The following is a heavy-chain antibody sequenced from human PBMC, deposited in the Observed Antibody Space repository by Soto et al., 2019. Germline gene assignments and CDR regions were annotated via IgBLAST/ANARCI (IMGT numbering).Heavy chain of an antibody. CDR1: GFTFSTYA. CDR2: XSVYGQXL. J-gene: IGHJ4*02. D-gene: IGHD1-7*01. Sequence: LRLSCAAPGFTFSTYALSWVRQAPGKGLEXVSXXSVYGQXLXXAXXXRGRFTISRDNSKNTIFLHMDSLRAEDTAVYYCAKDRNYPRDQFHYWGQGTLVTVS. V-gene: IGHV3-23*01. CDR3: AKDRNYPRDQFHY.